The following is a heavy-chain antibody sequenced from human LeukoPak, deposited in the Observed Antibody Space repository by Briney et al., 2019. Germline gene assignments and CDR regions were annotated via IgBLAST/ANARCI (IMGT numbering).Heavy chain of an antibody. D-gene: IGHD3-22*01. Sequence: SETLSLTCTVSGGSISSSSYYWGWIRQPPGKGLEWIGSIHYSGSTYYNPSLKSRVTISVDTSKNQFSLKLSSVTAADTAVYYCARDPRKHITMIVGGYDYWGQGTLVTVSS. CDR3: ARDPRKHITMIVGGYDY. V-gene: IGHV4-39*07. CDR1: GGSISSSSYY. J-gene: IGHJ4*02. CDR2: IHYSGST.